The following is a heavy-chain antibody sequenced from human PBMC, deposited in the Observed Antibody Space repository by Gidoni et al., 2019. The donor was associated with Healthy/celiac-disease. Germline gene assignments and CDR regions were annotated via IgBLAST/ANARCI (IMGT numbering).Heavy chain of an antibody. CDR3: ARWRYSSSWYLGVSQTNWFDP. CDR2: IIPIFGTA. J-gene: IGHJ5*02. Sequence: QVQLVQSGAEVKKPGSSVKVSCKASGGTFSSYAISWVRQAPGQGLEWMGGIIPIFGTANYAQKFQGRVTITADKSTSTAYMELSSLRSEDTAVYYCARWRYSSSWYLGVSQTNWFDPWGQGTLVTVSS. V-gene: IGHV1-69*06. D-gene: IGHD6-13*01. CDR1: GGTFSSYA.